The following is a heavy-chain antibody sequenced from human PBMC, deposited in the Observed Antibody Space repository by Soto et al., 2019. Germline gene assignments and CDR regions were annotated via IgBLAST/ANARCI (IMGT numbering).Heavy chain of an antibody. CDR3: ARQDGFGLYYFDY. D-gene: IGHD3-10*01. J-gene: IGHJ4*02. CDR1: GYSFTGYW. CDR2: IYPTDSDI. V-gene: IGHV5-51*01. Sequence: GASLKISCKTSGYSFTGYWVAWVRQTPGRGLEWMGIIYPTDSDIRYSPSFQGQVTISADKSISTVYLQWSSLKASDTAMYYCARQDGFGLYYFDYWGQGTLVTVSS.